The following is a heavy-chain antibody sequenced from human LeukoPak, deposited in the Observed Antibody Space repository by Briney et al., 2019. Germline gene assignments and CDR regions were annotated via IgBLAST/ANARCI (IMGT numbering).Heavy chain of an antibody. CDR3: ARDRSTTYYDSSGYYSRYGMDV. CDR1: GYTFTGYY. V-gene: IGHV1-2*02. CDR2: INPNSGGT. J-gene: IGHJ6*02. Sequence: ASVKVSCKASGYTFTGYYMHWVRQAPGQGLEWMGWINPNSGGTNYAQKFQGRVTMTRDTSISTAYMELSRLRSDDTAVYYCARDRSTTYYDSSGYYSRYGMDVWGQGTTATVSS. D-gene: IGHD3-22*01.